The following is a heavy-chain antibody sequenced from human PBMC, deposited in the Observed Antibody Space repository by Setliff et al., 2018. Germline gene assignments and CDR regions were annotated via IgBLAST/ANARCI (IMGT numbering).Heavy chain of an antibody. CDR1: AYSFTNYY. CDR2: MNPGRGSR. D-gene: IGHD5-18*01. CDR3: ARGGHIRYDYYYMDV. Sequence: GASVKVSCKTSAYSFTNYYVHWVRQAPGQGLEWMGVMNPGRGSRNYAQRFQGRVTMTSDTSTSTVYMELSSLRSEDTALYYCARGGHIRYDYYYMDVWGKGTTVTVSS. V-gene: IGHV1-46*01. J-gene: IGHJ6*03.